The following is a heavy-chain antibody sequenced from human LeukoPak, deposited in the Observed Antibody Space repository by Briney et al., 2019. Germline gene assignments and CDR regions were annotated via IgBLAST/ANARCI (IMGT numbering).Heavy chain of an antibody. D-gene: IGHD6-6*01. V-gene: IGHV3-30*02. Sequence: GGSLRLSCAASGFTFSSYGMHWVRQAPGKGLEWVAFIAYDGTNKYYADSVRGRFTISRDNSKNTLYLQMNSLRGEDTAVYSCAIPSSQCSRSSEFDYWGQGTLVTVSS. CDR3: AIPSSQCSRSSEFDY. CDR1: GFTFSSYG. CDR2: IAYDGTNK. J-gene: IGHJ4*02.